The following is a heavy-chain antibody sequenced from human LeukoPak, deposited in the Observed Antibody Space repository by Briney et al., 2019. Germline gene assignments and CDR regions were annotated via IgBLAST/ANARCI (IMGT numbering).Heavy chain of an antibody. J-gene: IGHJ4*02. CDR3: ARGYGHDY. CDR2: ISAYNGNA. CDR1: GYAFSRYG. Sequence: ASVKVSCNASGYAFSRYGINWVRQAPGQGLEWVGGISAYNGNANYAQNLQGRVTMTTDTSSSTAYMELRSLRSDDTAVYYCARGYGHDYWGQGTLVTVSS. D-gene: IGHD2-15*01. V-gene: IGHV1-18*01.